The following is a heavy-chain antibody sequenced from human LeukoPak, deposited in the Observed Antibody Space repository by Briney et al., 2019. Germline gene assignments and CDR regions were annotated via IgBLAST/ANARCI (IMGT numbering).Heavy chain of an antibody. V-gene: IGHV3-7*01. CDR1: GFTFSSSW. CDR2: IKPDGSEE. CDR3: ARDRDFWSGSPPDY. Sequence: GGSLRLSCAASGFTFSSSWMSWVRQAPEKGPEWVANIKPDGSEEHSVDSVKGRFTISRDNSKNTLYLQMGSLRAEDMAVYYCARDRDFWSGSPPDYWGQGTLVTVSS. D-gene: IGHD3-3*01. J-gene: IGHJ4*02.